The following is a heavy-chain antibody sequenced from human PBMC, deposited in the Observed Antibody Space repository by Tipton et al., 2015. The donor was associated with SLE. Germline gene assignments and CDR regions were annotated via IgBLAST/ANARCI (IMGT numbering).Heavy chain of an antibody. V-gene: IGHV4-38-2*02. J-gene: IGHJ5*02. D-gene: IGHD3-3*01. CDR1: GDSVSRGYS. Sequence: TLSLTCTVSGDSVSRGYSWGWIRQPPGNGLEWIATISHSGTSYCNPSLKSRATISLDTSNNRFSLDLTYVTAADTAVYYCARDFLGGPQGENWFDPWGQGTPVTVSS. CDR2: ISHSGTS. CDR3: ARDFLGGPQGENWFDP.